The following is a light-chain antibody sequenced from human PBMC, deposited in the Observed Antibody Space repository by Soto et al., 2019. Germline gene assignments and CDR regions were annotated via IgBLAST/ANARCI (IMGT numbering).Light chain of an antibody. J-gene: IGLJ3*02. CDR3: SSYSTTSTLVV. CDR2: ELT. Sequence: QSVLTQPASVSGSPGQSITISCTGTSSDVGADNYVCWYQQHPDNAPKLIIYELTNRPSGVSNRFSGSKSGNTASLTTSGLQAEDEADYYCSSYSTTSTLVVFGGGTKVTVL. CDR1: SSDVGADNY. V-gene: IGLV2-14*03.